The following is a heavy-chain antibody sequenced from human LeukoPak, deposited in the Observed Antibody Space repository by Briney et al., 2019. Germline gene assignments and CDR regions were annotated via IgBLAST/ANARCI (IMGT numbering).Heavy chain of an antibody. V-gene: IGHV4-30-4*08. CDR2: IYYSGST. J-gene: IGHJ4*02. CDR3: ASCSGGSCYVMVY. D-gene: IGHD2-15*01. CDR1: GGSISSGDYY. Sequence: TLSLTCTVSGGSISSGDYYWSWIRQPPGKGLEWIGHIYYSGSTYYNPSLKSRVTISVDTSKNQFSLKLSSVTAADTAVYYCASCSGGSCYVMVYWGQGTLVTVSS.